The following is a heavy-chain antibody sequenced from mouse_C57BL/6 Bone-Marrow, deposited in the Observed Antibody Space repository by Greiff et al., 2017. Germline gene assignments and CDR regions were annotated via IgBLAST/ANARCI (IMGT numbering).Heavy chain of an antibody. CDR3: ARYLQLTGKGY. CDR2: INPSSGYT. CDR1: GYTFTSYT. V-gene: IGHV1-4*01. J-gene: IGHJ2*01. D-gene: IGHD4-1*01. Sequence: QVQLQQSGAELARPGASVKMSCKASGYTFTSYTMHWVKQRPGQGLEWIGYINPSSGYTKYNQKFKDKATLTADKSSSTAYMQLSSLTSEDSAVYYSARYLQLTGKGYWGQGTTLTVSS.